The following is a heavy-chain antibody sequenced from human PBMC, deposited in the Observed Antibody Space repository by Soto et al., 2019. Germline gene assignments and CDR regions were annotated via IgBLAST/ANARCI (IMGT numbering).Heavy chain of an antibody. Sequence: QVQLQESGPGLVKPSETLSLTCTVSGGSISHYYWTWIRQPPGKGLEWIGYVYYSGTTDYNPSLNSRVTISVDTSKNQCSLKLSSVTAADTAVYYCARLGNYKMDCWGQGTLVTVSS. V-gene: IGHV4-59*01. CDR2: VYYSGTT. D-gene: IGHD3-10*01. CDR3: ARLGNYKMDC. CDR1: GGSISHYY. J-gene: IGHJ4*02.